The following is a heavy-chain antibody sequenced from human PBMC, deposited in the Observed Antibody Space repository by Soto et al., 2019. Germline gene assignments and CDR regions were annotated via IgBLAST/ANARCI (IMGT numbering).Heavy chain of an antibody. CDR2: IVVGSGNT. Sequence: SVKVSCKASGFTFTSSAVQWVRQARGQRLEWIGWIVVGSGNTNYTQKFQERVTITRDMSTSTAYMELSSLRSEDTAVYYCAAGFYYDSSGYFYYYYGMDVWGQGTTVTVSS. V-gene: IGHV1-58*01. J-gene: IGHJ6*02. CDR1: GFTFTSSA. CDR3: AAGFYYDSSGYFYYYYGMDV. D-gene: IGHD3-22*01.